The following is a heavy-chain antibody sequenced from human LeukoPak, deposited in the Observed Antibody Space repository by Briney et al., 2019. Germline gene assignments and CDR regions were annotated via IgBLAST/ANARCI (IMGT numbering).Heavy chain of an antibody. Sequence: GESLKISCKGSGYSFTSYWIGWVRQMPGKGLEWMGIIYPGDSDTRYSPSFQGQVTISADKSISTAYLQWSSLEASDTAMYYCARSPHQKDFWSGYYEDYYYYMDVWGKGTTVTVSS. CDR2: IYPGDSDT. J-gene: IGHJ6*03. V-gene: IGHV5-51*01. CDR1: GYSFTSYW. D-gene: IGHD3-3*01. CDR3: ARSPHQKDFWSGYYEDYYYYMDV.